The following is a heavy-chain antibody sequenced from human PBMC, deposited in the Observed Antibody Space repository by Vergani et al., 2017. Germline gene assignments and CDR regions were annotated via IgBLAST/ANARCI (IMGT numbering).Heavy chain of an antibody. V-gene: IGHV3-23*01. Sequence: EVQLLESGGDLVQPEGSLRLSCAASGFTFNHYAMNWVRQAPGKGLEWVSGISVSGGSTYYAGSAKGRFTISRDRSKNTLYLQMNSLSAGDTAVYYCAKANPRNSGYDYLYYYHAMDVWGQGTTVTVSS. CDR1: GFTFNHYA. J-gene: IGHJ6*02. CDR3: AKANPRNSGYDYLYYYHAMDV. CDR2: ISVSGGST. D-gene: IGHD5-12*01.